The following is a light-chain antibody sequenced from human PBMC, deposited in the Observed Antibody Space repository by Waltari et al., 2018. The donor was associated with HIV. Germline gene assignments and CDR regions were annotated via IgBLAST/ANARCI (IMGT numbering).Light chain of an antibody. Sequence: DIQVNQSPSSLSATIGDRVSFTCQTSQSISTYVNWFQYRPGRAPRLLIFAASNSQSAVPSRFRGSGSGTLFTLTISSLQPEDIATYYCQQSHSPPYDFGQGTKVDI. CDR3: QQSHSPPYD. J-gene: IGKJ2*01. CDR1: QSISTY. CDR2: AAS. V-gene: IGKV1-39*01.